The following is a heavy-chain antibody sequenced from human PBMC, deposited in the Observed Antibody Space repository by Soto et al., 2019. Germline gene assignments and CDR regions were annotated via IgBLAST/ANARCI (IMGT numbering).Heavy chain of an antibody. CDR3: ARSLYDFWSGYPTRLDY. CDR2: IYYSGST. CDR1: GGSISSSSYY. J-gene: IGHJ4*02. D-gene: IGHD3-3*01. V-gene: IGHV4-39*01. Sequence: SETLSLTCTVSGGSISSSSYYWGWIRQPPGKGLEWIGSIYYSGSTYYNPSLKSRVTISVDTSKNQFSLKLSSVTAADTAVYYCARSLYDFWSGYPTRLDYWGQGTLVTVSS.